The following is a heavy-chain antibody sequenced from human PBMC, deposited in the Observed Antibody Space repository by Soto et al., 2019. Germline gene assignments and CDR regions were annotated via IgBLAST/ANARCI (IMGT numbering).Heavy chain of an antibody. J-gene: IGHJ5*02. CDR2: SKANHQNFAT. Sequence: EVQLVESGGTLVQSGGSLRLSCVASGFSFSDHYMDWVRQAPGKGLEWVGRSKANHQNFATEYAASVKGRLTISRDVSQNSVHLQMDSLQPEDTAVYFCTKEGEAWWRDLWGQGTLVTVSS. CDR1: GFSFSDHY. D-gene: IGHD2-15*01. V-gene: IGHV3-72*01. CDR3: TKEGEAWWRDL.